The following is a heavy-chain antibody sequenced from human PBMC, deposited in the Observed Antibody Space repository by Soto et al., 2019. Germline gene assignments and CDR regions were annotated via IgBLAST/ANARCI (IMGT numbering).Heavy chain of an antibody. Sequence: QVQLQESGPGLVKPSETLSLTCTVSSDSITNYYWTWVRQPPGKGLEWIGYIHDSGRSNYNPSLKSRVKISVETSKKQSSQKLNSVTTVDTAVYYCARVGGTRVWYWGQGTLVTVSS. J-gene: IGHJ4*02. D-gene: IGHD4-17*01. CDR2: IHDSGRS. V-gene: IGHV4-59*01. CDR1: SDSITNYY. CDR3: ARVGGTRVWY.